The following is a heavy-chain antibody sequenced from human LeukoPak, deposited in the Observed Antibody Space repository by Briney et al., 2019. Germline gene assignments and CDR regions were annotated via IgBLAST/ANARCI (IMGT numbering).Heavy chain of an antibody. CDR2: IYSGGST. V-gene: IGHV3-66*01. J-gene: IGHJ4*02. Sequence: GSLRLSCGASGFSGRINYMRWVRQAPGTGLEWGSGIYSGGSTYYADSVKGRFTISRDNSMNTLYLQMNSLRAEDTAVYYCAKASKVRGVIILGEYWGQGTLVTVSS. D-gene: IGHD3-10*01. CDR1: GFSGRINY. CDR3: AKASKVRGVIILGEY.